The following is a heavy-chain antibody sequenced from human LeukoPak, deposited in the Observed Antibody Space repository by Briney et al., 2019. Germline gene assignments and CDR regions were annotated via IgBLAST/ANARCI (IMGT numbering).Heavy chain of an antibody. D-gene: IGHD6-19*01. CDR2: ISYDGNNK. V-gene: IGHV3-30*18. Sequence: GGSLRLSCAASGXTFSDYGVHWVRQAPGKGLEWVALISYDGNNKYYAVSVKGRFTLSRDNSKNTLYLQMNSLRAEDTAVYFCAKDYYSSGWYRSADYWGQGTLVTVSS. CDR1: GXTFSDYG. CDR3: AKDYYSSGWYRSADY. J-gene: IGHJ4*02.